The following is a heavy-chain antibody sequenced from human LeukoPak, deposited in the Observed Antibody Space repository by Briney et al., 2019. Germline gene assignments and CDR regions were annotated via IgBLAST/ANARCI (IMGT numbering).Heavy chain of an antibody. CDR3: AREYHYYDSSGYYF. J-gene: IGHJ4*02. V-gene: IGHV3-11*06. D-gene: IGHD3-22*01. Sequence: PGGSLRLSCAASGFTFSDYYMSWIRQAPGKGLGWVSNISTRSSYTNYADSVKGRFTISRDNAKNSLYLQMNSLRDEDTAVYYCAREYHYYDSSGYYFWGQGTLVTVSS. CDR1: GFTFSDYY. CDR2: ISTRSSYT.